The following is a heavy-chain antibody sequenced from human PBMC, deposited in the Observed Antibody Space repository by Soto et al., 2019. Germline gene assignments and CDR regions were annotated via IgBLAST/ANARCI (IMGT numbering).Heavy chain of an antibody. V-gene: IGHV1-2*04. CDR2: INPNSGGT. J-gene: IGHJ4*02. Sequence: ASVKVSCKASGYTFTGYYMHWVRQSPGQGLEWMGWINPNSGGTNYAQKFQGWVTMTRDTSISTAYMELSRLRSDDTAVYYCARDLGYGDPTWPYFDYWGQGTLDTVSS. CDR3: ARDLGYGDPTWPYFDY. D-gene: IGHD4-17*01. CDR1: GYTFTGYY.